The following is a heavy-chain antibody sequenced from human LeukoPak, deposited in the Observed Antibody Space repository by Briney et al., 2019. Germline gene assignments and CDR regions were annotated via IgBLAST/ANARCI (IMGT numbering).Heavy chain of an antibody. D-gene: IGHD1-20*01. CDR2: ISSGSSYI. V-gene: IGHV3-21*01. CDR3: ARVRIPGTPLSDY. Sequence: GGSLRLSCAASGFTFSSYGMHWVRQAPGKGLEWVSSISSGSSYIYYADSVKGRFTISRDNAKNSLYLQMNSLRAEDTAVYYCARVRIPGTPLSDYWGQGTLVTVSS. J-gene: IGHJ4*02. CDR1: GFTFSSYG.